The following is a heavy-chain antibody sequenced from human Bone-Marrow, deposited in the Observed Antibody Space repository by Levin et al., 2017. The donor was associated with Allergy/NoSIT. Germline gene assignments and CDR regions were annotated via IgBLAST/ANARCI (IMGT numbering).Heavy chain of an antibody. CDR2: ISSSGSTI. J-gene: IGHJ6*02. Sequence: GGSLRLSCAASGFTFSSYEMNWVRQAPGKGLEWVSYISSSGSTIYYADSVKGRFTISRDNAKNSLYLQMNSLRAEDTAVYYCARDEAYYYDSSGYPTAHYYYYGMDVWGQGTTVTVSS. CDR3: ARDEAYYYDSSGYPTAHYYYYGMDV. V-gene: IGHV3-48*03. D-gene: IGHD3-22*01. CDR1: GFTFSSYE.